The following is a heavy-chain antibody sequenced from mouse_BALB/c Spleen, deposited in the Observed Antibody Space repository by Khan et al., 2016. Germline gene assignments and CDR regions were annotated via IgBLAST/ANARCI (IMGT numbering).Heavy chain of an antibody. CDR2: INPDSSTI. Sequence: EVKLLESGGGLVQPGGSLKLSCAASGSDFSRYWMCWVRQAPGKGLEWIGEINPDSSTINYTPSLTDKFIISRDNAKNTLYLHMSTVRSEDTALYYCAASYGNYFDYWGHGTTLTVSS. CDR3: AASYGNYFDY. V-gene: IGHV4-1*02. J-gene: IGHJ2*01. CDR1: GSDFSRYW. D-gene: IGHD2-10*01.